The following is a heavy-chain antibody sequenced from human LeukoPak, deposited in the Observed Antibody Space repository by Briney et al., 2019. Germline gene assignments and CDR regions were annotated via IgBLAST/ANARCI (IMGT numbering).Heavy chain of an antibody. CDR1: GFTFSDYY. D-gene: IGHD5-18*01. V-gene: IGHV3-11*01. J-gene: IGHJ4*02. CDR2: ISSSGSTI. CDR3: ARDTAMVTSSFDY. Sequence: GGSLRLSCAASGFTFSDYYMSWIRQAPGKGLEWVSYISSSGSTIYYADSVKGRFTISRDNAKNSLYLQMNSLRAEDTAVYYCARDTAMVTSSFDYWGQGTLVTVSS.